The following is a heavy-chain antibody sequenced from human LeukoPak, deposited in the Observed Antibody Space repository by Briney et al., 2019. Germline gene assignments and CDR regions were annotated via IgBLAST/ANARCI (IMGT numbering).Heavy chain of an antibody. CDR1: GYSFTNYW. D-gene: IGHD3-10*01. CDR2: IYPGDSDT. V-gene: IGHV5-51*01. Sequence: GESLKISCKGSGYSFTNYWIGWVRQMPGKGLEWMGIIYPGDSDTRYSPSFQGQVTISVDKSISTAYLQWSSLKASDTAVYYCAKWEGYYGSGISYYYMDVWGKGTTVTVSS. CDR3: AKWEGYYGSGISYYYMDV. J-gene: IGHJ6*03.